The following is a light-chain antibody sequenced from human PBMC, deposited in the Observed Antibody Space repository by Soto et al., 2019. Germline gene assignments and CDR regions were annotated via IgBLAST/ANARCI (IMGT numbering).Light chain of an antibody. J-gene: IGKJ5*01. CDR3: QQRSNWPRS. CDR1: QSVSSH. CDR2: DAS. V-gene: IGKV3-11*01. Sequence: EIVLTQSPATLSLSPGERATLSCRASQSVSSHLAWYQQKPGQAPRLLMYDASNRASGIPARFSGTGSGTDFTLTISSLEPEDFALYYCQQRSNWPRSFGQGTRLEIK.